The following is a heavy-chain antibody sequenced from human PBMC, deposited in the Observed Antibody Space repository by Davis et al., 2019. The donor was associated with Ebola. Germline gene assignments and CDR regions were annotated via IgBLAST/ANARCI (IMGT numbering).Heavy chain of an antibody. V-gene: IGHV3-7*01. CDR3: VRNLGFFRLDG. CDR1: GSALSSIW. Sequence: GGSWRPSCSAPGSALSSIWMDWVRQAPGKGLEWVANIRPDGSDKYYVDSLKGRFTISRDNAKNSLYLQMNSLRVEDTAVYYCVRNLGFFRLDGWGQGTLVTVSS. J-gene: IGHJ4*02. D-gene: IGHD3-3*01. CDR2: IRPDGSDK.